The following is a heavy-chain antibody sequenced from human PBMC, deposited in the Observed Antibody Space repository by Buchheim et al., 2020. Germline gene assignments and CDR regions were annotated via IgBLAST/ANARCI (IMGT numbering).Heavy chain of an antibody. Sequence: QVQLVQSGAEVQKPGASVKVSCKASGYPFTSFDLNWVRQATGQGLECLGWMNPDSGATGYAPKFKGRFTMTWDTSITTAYMELSSLTSDDTAVYDCARTMVRGVPAMDYWGQGTL. CDR2: MNPDSGAT. CDR1: GYPFTSFD. J-gene: IGHJ4*02. CDR3: ARTMVRGVPAMDY. D-gene: IGHD3-10*01. V-gene: IGHV1-8*01.